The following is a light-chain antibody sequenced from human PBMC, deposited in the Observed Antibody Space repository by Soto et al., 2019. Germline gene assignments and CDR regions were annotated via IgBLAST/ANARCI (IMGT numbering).Light chain of an antibody. CDR3: SSYTSSSTGV. CDR2: DVS. V-gene: IGLV2-14*01. CDR1: SSDVGGYNY. J-gene: IGLJ2*01. Sequence: QSVLTQPASVSGSPGQSITISCTGTSSDVGGYNYVSWYQQHPGKAPKLMIYDVSNQPSGVSNRFSGSKSGNTASLTISGLQAEDEADYYCSSYTSSSTGVFGGGTKVTVL.